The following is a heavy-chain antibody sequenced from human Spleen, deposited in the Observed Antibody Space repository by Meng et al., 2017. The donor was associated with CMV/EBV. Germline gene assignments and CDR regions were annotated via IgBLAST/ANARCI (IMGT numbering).Heavy chain of an antibody. CDR3: AKGLDGYVWGTYRLFDH. CDR1: GFTFSSYA. CDR2: ISDSGATT. D-gene: IGHD3-16*02. J-gene: IGHJ4*02. Sequence: GGSLRLSCAASGFTFSSYAMSWVRQVPGKGPEWVSAISDSGATTYYADSVKGRFTISRDNSKNTLYLQMNSLRVEDTALYYCAKGLDGYVWGTYRLFDHWGQGTLVTVSS. V-gene: IGHV3-23*01.